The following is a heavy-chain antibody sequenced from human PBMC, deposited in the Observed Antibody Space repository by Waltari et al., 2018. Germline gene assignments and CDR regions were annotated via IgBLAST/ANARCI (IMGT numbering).Heavy chain of an antibody. CDR1: GVTFPPAW. V-gene: IGHV3-15*02. CDR3: TTLDAPWGG. J-gene: IGHJ4*02. D-gene: IGHD7-27*01. Sequence: EVEMVESGGASVKPGESLRISCVAAGVTFPPAWLTWVRQVPGRGLEWICRIQSKDRGEATDFAAPVKGRFSISRDDSRNTVSLQMNTLKAEDTGIYYCTTLDAPWGGWGQGTLVTVSS. CDR2: IQSKDRGEAT.